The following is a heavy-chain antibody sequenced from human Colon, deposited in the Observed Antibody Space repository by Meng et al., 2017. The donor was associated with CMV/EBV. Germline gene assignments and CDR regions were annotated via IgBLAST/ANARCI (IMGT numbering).Heavy chain of an antibody. D-gene: IGHD6-25*01. Sequence: SETLSLTCTVSGGSINTYYWSWIRQPPGKGLEWIGYIYYTGSTKYNPSLKSRVTISIDTSKNQFSLKVSSVTAADTAVYYCARNIAAASNWFDSWGQGTLVTVSS. V-gene: IGHV4-59*01. CDR1: GGSINTYY. CDR2: IYYTGST. CDR3: ARNIAAASNWFDS. J-gene: IGHJ5*01.